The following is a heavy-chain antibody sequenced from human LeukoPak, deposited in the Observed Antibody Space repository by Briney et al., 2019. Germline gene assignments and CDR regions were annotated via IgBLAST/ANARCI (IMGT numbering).Heavy chain of an antibody. D-gene: IGHD4-17*01. J-gene: IGHJ4*02. CDR1: GFTFSSYG. Sequence: GGSLRLSCAASGFTFSSYGMHWVRQAPGKGLEWVAVISYDGSNKYYADSVKGRFTISRDNSKNTLYLQMNSLRAEDTAVYYCAKFPNYGDYYFDYWGQGTLVTVSS. CDR3: AKFPNYGDYYFDY. V-gene: IGHV3-30*18. CDR2: ISYDGSNK.